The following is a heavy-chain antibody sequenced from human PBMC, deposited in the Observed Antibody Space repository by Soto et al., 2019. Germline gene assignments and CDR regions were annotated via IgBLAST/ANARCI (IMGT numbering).Heavy chain of an antibody. D-gene: IGHD2-15*01. CDR2: INAGNGNT. V-gene: IGHV1-3*01. CDR3: ARAELRVVVVGSLGAFDI. Sequence: QVQLVQSGAEVKKPVASVKVSCKASGYTFTSYAMHWVRQSPGQRLEWMGWINAGNGNTKYSQKFQGRVTITRDTAASTAYMELSRLRSEDTAVYYCARAELRVVVVGSLGAFDIWGQGTMVTVSS. J-gene: IGHJ3*02. CDR1: GYTFTSYA.